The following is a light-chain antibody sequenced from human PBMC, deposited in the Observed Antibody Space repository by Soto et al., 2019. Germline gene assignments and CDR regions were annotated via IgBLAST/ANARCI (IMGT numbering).Light chain of an antibody. CDR3: QQYSYYPT. J-gene: IGKJ1*01. V-gene: IGKV1-5*01. CDR1: QGISNW. Sequence: DIQMTQSPSTLSASIGCTFTAACRASQGISNWLAWYKQKPGKAPKLLIFHASSLESGVPSRLSGSGSGTEFTLTISSLKSDDFATYYCQQYSYYPTFGHGTKVDIK. CDR2: HAS.